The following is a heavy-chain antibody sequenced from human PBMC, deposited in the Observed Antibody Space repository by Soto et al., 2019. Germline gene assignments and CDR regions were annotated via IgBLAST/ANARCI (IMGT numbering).Heavy chain of an antibody. J-gene: IGHJ4*02. Sequence: GASVKVSCKASGYTFTSYCIHWVRQAPGRGLEWMGIINPSGGSTNYAQKFQGRVTMTRDTSTSTVYMELSSLRSEDTAVYYCARDGHYCSGGTCYPDYWGQGTLVTVSS. CDR2: INPSGGST. CDR1: GYTFTSYC. V-gene: IGHV1-46*01. CDR3: ARDGHYCSGGTCYPDY. D-gene: IGHD2-15*01.